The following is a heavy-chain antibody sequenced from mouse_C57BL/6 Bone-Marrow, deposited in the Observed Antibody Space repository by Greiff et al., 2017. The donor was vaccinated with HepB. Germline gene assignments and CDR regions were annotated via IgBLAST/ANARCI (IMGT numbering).Heavy chain of an antibody. CDR2: IWSGGST. J-gene: IGHJ4*01. D-gene: IGHD5-5*01. CDR3: AVNYLYAMDY. CDR1: GFSLTSYG. Sequence: VKLMESGPGLVQPSQSLSITCTVSGFSLTSYGVHWVRQSPGKGLEWLGVIWSGGSTDYNAAFISRLSISKDNSKSQVFFKMNSLQADDTAIYYCAVNYLYAMDYWGQGTSVTVSS. V-gene: IGHV2-2*01.